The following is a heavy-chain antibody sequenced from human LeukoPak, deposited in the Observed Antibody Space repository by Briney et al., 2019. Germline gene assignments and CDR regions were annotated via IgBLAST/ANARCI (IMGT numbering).Heavy chain of an antibody. CDR1: GFTFSSYA. V-gene: IGHV3-30*04. CDR2: ISYDGSNK. D-gene: IGHD1-1*01. J-gene: IGHJ3*02. CDR3: ARGGYNWTEGPLFGAFDI. Sequence: PGRSLRLSCAASGFTFSSYAMHWVRQAPGKGLEWVAVISYDGSNKYYADAVKGRFTISRDNSKNTLYLQMNSLRAEGTAVYYCARGGYNWTEGPLFGAFDIWGQGTMVTVSS.